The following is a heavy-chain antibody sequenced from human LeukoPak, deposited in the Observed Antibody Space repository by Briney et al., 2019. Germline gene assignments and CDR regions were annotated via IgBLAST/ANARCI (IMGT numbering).Heavy chain of an antibody. CDR2: IYYSGST. CDR1: GGSISSSSYY. CDR3: ASHRGVAAAVYSFDY. Sequence: PETLSLTCTVSGGSISSSSYYWGWIRQPPGKGLEWIGSIYYSGSTYYNPSLKSRVTISVDTSKNQFSLKLSSVTAADTAVYYCASHRGVAAAVYSFDYWGQGTLVTVSS. V-gene: IGHV4-39*01. J-gene: IGHJ4*02. D-gene: IGHD6-13*01.